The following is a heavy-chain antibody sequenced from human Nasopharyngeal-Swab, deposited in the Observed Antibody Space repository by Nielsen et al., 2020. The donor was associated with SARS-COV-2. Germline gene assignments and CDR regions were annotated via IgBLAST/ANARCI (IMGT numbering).Heavy chain of an antibody. D-gene: IGHD3-3*01. J-gene: IGHJ5*02. CDR3: ARALTRSITIFGVVIPNWFDP. CDR1: GYTFTSYH. Sequence: ASVKVSCKASGYTFTSYHMHWVRQAPGQGLEWMGIINPSGGSTSYAQKFQGRITMTRDTSTSTAYMELSSLRSEDTAVYYCARALTRSITIFGVVIPNWFDPWGQGTLVTVSS. V-gene: IGHV1-46*01. CDR2: INPSGGST.